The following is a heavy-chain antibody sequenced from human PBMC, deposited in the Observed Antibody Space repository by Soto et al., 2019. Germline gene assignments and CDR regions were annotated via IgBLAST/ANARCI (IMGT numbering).Heavy chain of an antibody. D-gene: IGHD3-3*01. V-gene: IGHV3-23*01. CDR1: GFTFSSYA. J-gene: IGHJ4*02. CDR3: SLDFRAGHPDFLDY. CDR2: ISGSGGST. Sequence: GGSLRLSCAASGFTFSSYAMTWVRQAPGKGLEWVSAISGSGGSTYYADSVKGRFTISRDNSKNTLYLQMNSLRAEDTAVYYCSLDFRAGHPDFLDYSGQGSLVTVSA.